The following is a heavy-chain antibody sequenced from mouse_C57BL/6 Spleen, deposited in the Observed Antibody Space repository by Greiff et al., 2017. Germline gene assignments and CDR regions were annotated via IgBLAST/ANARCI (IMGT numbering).Heavy chain of an antibody. CDR1: GFTFSSYA. J-gene: IGHJ4*01. V-gene: IGHV5-4*01. CDR3: ARDQSQGAMDY. CDR2: ISDGGSYT. Sequence: EVQLQESGGGLVKPGGSLKLSCAASGFTFSSYAMSWVRQTPEKRLEWVATISDGGSYTYYPDNVKGRFTISRDNAKNNLYLQMSHLKSEDTAMYYCARDQSQGAMDYWGQGTSVTVSS.